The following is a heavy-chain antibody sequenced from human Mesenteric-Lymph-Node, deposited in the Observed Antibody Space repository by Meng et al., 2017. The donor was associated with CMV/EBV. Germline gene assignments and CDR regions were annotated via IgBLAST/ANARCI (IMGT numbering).Heavy chain of an antibody. CDR1: GGSISSSSYF. D-gene: IGHD6-6*01. CDR2: IYYTGNS. J-gene: IGHJ4*02. Sequence: SETLSLTCTVSGGSISSSSYFWGWIRQPPGKGLEWIGNIYYTGNSYYNPSLKSRVTVSLDTSKNQFSLKLSSATAADTAMYHCARDQGTSSSDFDYWGQGTLVTVSS. CDR3: ARDQGTSSSDFDY. V-gene: IGHV4-39*07.